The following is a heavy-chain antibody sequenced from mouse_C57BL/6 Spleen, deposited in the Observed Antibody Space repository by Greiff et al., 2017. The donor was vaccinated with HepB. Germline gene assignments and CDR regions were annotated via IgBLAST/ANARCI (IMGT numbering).Heavy chain of an antibody. D-gene: IGHD5-5*01. CDR2: IDPETGGT. CDR3: TIHYLYYAMDY. V-gene: IGHV1-15*01. Sequence: QVQLQQSGAELVRPGASVTLSCKASGYTFTDYEMHWVKQTPVHGLEWIGAIDPETGGTAYNQKFKGKAILTADKSSSTAYMELRSLTSEDSAVYYCTIHYLYYAMDYWGQGTSVTVSS. CDR1: GYTFTDYE. J-gene: IGHJ4*01.